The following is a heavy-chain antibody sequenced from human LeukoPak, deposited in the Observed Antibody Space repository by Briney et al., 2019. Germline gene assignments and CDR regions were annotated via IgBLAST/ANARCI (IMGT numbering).Heavy chain of an antibody. Sequence: GGSLRLSCAASGFTFSSYSMNWVRQAPGKGLEWVSGISNTGYSTFYADSVKGRFTIARDNFKNTLDLQMNSLRAEDTAVYYCAKSPSSAITIVYSWGQGTLVTVSS. CDR2: ISNTGYST. D-gene: IGHD3-9*01. J-gene: IGHJ4*02. V-gene: IGHV3-23*01. CDR3: AKSPSSAITIVYS. CDR1: GFTFSSYS.